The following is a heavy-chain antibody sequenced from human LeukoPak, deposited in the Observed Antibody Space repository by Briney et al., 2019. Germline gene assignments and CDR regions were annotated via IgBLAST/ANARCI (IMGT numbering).Heavy chain of an antibody. Sequence: SGTLSLTCAVSGGSISSSNWWSWVRQPPGKGLEWIGEIYHSGSTNYNPSLKSRVTISVDKSKNQFSLKLSSVTAADTAVYYCARDSSGYYSHFDYWGQGTLVTVSS. J-gene: IGHJ4*02. D-gene: IGHD3-22*01. CDR2: IYHSGST. V-gene: IGHV4-4*02. CDR3: ARDSSGYYSHFDY. CDR1: GGSISSSNW.